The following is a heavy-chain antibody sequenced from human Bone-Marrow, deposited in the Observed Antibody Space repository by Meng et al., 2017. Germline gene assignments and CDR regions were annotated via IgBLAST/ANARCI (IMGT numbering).Heavy chain of an antibody. J-gene: IGHJ4*02. CDR2: IKQDGSEK. CDR3: AGGLAYCGGDGDF. Sequence: GESLKISCAASGFTFSNAWMSWVRQAPGKGLERVANIKQDGSEKYYVDSVKGRFAVSRDNDRNSLYLEMDSLRVEDTAVYYCAGGLAYCGGDGDFWGQGTLVTVSS. D-gene: IGHD2-21*02. V-gene: IGHV3-7*01. CDR1: GFTFSNAW.